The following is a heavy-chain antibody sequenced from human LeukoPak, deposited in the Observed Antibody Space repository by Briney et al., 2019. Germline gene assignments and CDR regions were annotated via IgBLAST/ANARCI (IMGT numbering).Heavy chain of an antibody. CDR1: GYTFTGYY. Sequence: ASVKVSCKASGYTFTGYYMHWVRQAPGQGLEWMGWINPNSGGTNYAQKLQGRVTMTRDTSISTAYMELSRLRSDDTAVYYCARDLPITMIVVEDYWGQGTLVTVSS. D-gene: IGHD3-22*01. CDR3: ARDLPITMIVVEDY. V-gene: IGHV1-2*02. CDR2: INPNSGGT. J-gene: IGHJ4*02.